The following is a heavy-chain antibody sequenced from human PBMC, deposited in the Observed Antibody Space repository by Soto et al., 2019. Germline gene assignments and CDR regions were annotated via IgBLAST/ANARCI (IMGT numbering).Heavy chain of an antibody. V-gene: IGHV6-1*01. CDR1: GASVSSNSAA. CDR3: ASSHQALYPSYRRNWCGP. J-gene: IGHJ5*02. Sequence: SPTLSLTCAISGASVSSNSAAWNWIRQSPSRGLEWLGRTYYRSQWYNDYAVSVKSGITINPDTSKNQFSLQLNSVTPEDTAVYNCASSHQALYPSYRRNWCGPWRQGSRVAVSS. D-gene: IGHD2-2*02. CDR2: TYYRSQWYN.